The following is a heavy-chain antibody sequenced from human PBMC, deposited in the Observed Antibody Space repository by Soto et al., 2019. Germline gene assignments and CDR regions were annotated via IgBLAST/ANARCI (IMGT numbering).Heavy chain of an antibody. CDR3: ARSPTQQLVQPRHFDY. J-gene: IGHJ4*02. CDR2: IYSGGST. D-gene: IGHD6-13*01. CDR1: GFTVSSNY. Sequence: PGGSLRLSCAASGFTVSSNYMSWVRQAPGKGLEWVSVIYSGGSTYYADSVKGRFTISRDNSKNTLYLQMNSLRAEDTAVYYCARSPTQQLVQPRHFDYWGQGTLVTVSS. V-gene: IGHV3-66*01.